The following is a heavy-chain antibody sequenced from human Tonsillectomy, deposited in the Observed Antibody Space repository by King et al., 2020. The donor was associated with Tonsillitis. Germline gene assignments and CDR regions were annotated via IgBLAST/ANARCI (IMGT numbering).Heavy chain of an antibody. Sequence: VQLVQSGAEVKKPGASVKVSCKASGYTFTNYGISWVRQAPGQGLEWMGWISAYNGNTNYAQKIQGRVTMTTDTSTSTAYMELRSLRSDDTAVYYCARDFSYYDSSSYYYKVSDYWGQGTLVTVSS. CDR2: ISAYNGNT. CDR1: GYTFTNYG. CDR3: ARDFSYYDSSSYYYKVSDY. V-gene: IGHV1-18*04. D-gene: IGHD3-22*01. J-gene: IGHJ4*02.